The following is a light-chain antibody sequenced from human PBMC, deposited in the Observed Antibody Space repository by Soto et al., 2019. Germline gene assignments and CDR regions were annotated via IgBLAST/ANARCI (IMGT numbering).Light chain of an antibody. Sequence: QSALTQPRSVSVYPGQSVTISCTGTSTDVGGYNYVSWYQQHPGKVPKLMLYDVSKRPSGVPDRFSGSKSGNTASLTISGLQAEDEADYYCCSYAGRDTLYVFGSGTKVTVL. J-gene: IGLJ1*01. CDR2: DVS. CDR1: STDVGGYNY. CDR3: CSYAGRDTLYV. V-gene: IGLV2-11*01.